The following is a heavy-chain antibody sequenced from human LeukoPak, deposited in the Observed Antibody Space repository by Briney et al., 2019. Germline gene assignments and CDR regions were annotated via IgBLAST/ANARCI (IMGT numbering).Heavy chain of an antibody. D-gene: IGHD2-2*01. CDR3: ARDRKFCSSTSCYNWFDP. Sequence: ASVKVSCKASGYTFTSYYMYWVRQAPGQGFEWMGWINPSGDGTHFAQKFQGRVTMARDTSINTAYMELSRLRSDDTAVYYCARDRKFCSSTSCYNWFDPWGQGTLLTVSS. CDR1: GYTFTSYY. V-gene: IGHV1-2*02. CDR2: INPSGDGT. J-gene: IGHJ5*02.